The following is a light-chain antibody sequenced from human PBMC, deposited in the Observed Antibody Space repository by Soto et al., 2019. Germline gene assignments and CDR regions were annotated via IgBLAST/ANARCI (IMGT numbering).Light chain of an antibody. CDR1: QSISTK. CDR2: GAS. J-gene: IGKJ1*01. CDR3: QQYGSSGT. V-gene: IGKV3-20*01. Sequence: IVMTQSPATLSLSPGERATLSCRASQSISTKLAWYQQKPGQAPRLLIYGASNRATGIPDRFSGSGSGTDFTLTISRLEPEDFAVYYCQQYGSSGTFGQGTKVDIK.